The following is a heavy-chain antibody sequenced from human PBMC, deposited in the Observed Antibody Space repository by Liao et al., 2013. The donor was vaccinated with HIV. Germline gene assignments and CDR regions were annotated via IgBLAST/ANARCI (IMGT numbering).Heavy chain of an antibody. CDR2: INHRGNT. V-gene: IGHV4-34*01. J-gene: IGHJ6*03. CDR3: ARGRRDPTYYYFYYMDV. CDR1: GGSFSGYY. Sequence: QVHLQQWGAGLLKPSETLSLTCAVYGGSFSGYYWTWLRQPPGKGLEWIGDINHRGNTNYNPSLQSRVTMSVDPSKNQFSLKLTSVTAADTSSYYCARGRRDPTYYYFYYMDVWGKGTTVTVSS.